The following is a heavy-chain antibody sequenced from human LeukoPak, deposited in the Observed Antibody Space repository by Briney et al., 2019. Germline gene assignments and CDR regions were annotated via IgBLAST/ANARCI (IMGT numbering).Heavy chain of an antibody. Sequence: SETLSLTCAVYGGSFSGYYWSWIRQPPGKGLEWLGEINHSGSTNYNPSLKSRVTISVDTSKNQFSLKLSSVTAADTAVYYCARLGYSGYDQYYYYGMDVWGQGTTVTVSS. CDR1: GGSFSGYY. D-gene: IGHD5-12*01. CDR2: INHSGST. CDR3: ARLGYSGYDQYYYYGMDV. V-gene: IGHV4-34*01. J-gene: IGHJ6*02.